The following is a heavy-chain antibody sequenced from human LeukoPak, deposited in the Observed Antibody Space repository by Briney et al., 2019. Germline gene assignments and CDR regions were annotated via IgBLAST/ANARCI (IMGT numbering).Heavy chain of an antibody. J-gene: IGHJ4*02. Sequence: GGSLRLSCAASGFTFSSYGMSWVRQAPGKGLEWVSAISGSGGSTYYADSVKGRFTISRDNSKNTLYLQMNSLRAEDTAVYYCAKSLVTPPVPYYFDYWGQGTLVTVSS. D-gene: IGHD2-21*02. CDR3: AKSLVTPPVPYYFDY. CDR2: ISGSGGST. V-gene: IGHV3-23*01. CDR1: GFTFSSYG.